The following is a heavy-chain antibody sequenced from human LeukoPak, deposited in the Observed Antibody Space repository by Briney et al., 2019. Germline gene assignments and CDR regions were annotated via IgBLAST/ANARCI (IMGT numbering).Heavy chain of an antibody. CDR2: INPNSGGT. CDR3: ARGPMVRGVNLAEWFDP. D-gene: IGHD3-10*01. CDR1: GYTFTGYY. J-gene: IGHJ5*02. Sequence: APVKVSCKASGYTFTGYYMHWVRQAPGQGLEWMGWINPNSGGTNYAQKFQGRVTMTRDTSISTAYMELSRLRSDDTAVYYCARGPMVRGVNLAEWFDPWGQGTLVTVSS. V-gene: IGHV1-2*02.